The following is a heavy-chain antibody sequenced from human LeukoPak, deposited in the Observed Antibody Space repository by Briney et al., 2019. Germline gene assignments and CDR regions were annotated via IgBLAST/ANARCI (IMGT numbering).Heavy chain of an antibody. J-gene: IGHJ3*02. V-gene: IGHV1-69*04. CDR3: ARDKLYYDSSGYHT. D-gene: IGHD3-22*01. CDR1: GGTFSSYA. Sequence: SVKVSCKASGGTFSSYAISWVRQAPGQGLEWTGRIIPILGIANYAQKFQGRVTITADKSTSTAYMELSSLRSEDTAVYYCARDKLYYDSSGYHTWGQGTMVTVSS. CDR2: IIPILGIA.